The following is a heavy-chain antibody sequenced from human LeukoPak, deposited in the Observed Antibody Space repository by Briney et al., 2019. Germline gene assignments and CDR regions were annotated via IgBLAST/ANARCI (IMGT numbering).Heavy chain of an antibody. CDR1: GYTITRYY. V-gene: IGHV1-46*01. J-gene: IGHJ3*02. CDR2: INPSGGST. D-gene: IGHD3-22*01. Sequence: GASVKVSCKASGYTITRYYMHWVRQAPGQGLEWMGIINPSGGSTSYAQKFQGRVTMTRDTSTSTVYMELSSLRSEDTAVYYCASTSSGYLFGAFDIWGQGTMVTVSS. CDR3: ASTSSGYLFGAFDI.